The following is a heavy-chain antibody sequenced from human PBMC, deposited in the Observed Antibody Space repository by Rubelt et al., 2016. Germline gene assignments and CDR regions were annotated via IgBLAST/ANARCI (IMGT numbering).Heavy chain of an antibody. Sequence: QVQLQESGPGLVKPSGTLSLTCGVSGGSISSNNWWGWVRQPPGKGLEWIGEIHQSGSTNYNPSLKSRVTISVDTSKNQFSLKLSSVTAADTAVYFCARHYSGNYPPTDWGQGTLVTVSA. D-gene: IGHD1-26*01. CDR1: GGSISSNNW. CDR3: ARHYSGNYPPTD. J-gene: IGHJ4*02. V-gene: IGHV4-4*02. CDR2: IHQSGST.